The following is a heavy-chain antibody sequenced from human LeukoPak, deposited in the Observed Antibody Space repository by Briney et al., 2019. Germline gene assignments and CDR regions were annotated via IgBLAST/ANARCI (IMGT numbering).Heavy chain of an antibody. CDR3: ARVFVATTGTGSDY. CDR1: GFTLSSYA. CDR2: ISVSGNT. V-gene: IGHV3-21*01. Sequence: GGSLRLSCAASGFTLSSYAMSWVRQGPGKGLEWVSAISVSGNTYHADSVKGRFTISRDNAKNSLYLQMNSLRAEDTAVYYCARVFVATTGTGSDYWGQGTLVTVSS. D-gene: IGHD5-12*01. J-gene: IGHJ4*02.